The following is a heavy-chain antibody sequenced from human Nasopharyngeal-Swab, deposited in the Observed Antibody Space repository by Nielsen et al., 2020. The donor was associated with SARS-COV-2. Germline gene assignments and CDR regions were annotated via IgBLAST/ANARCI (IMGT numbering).Heavy chain of an antibody. CDR1: GFTFSSYW. J-gene: IGHJ6*03. CDR3: ARGDVVVPASGYYMDV. CDR2: INSDGSST. Sequence: GESLKISCAASGFTFSSYWMHWVRQAPGKGLVWVSRINSDGSSTSYADSVKGRFTISRDNAKNTLYLQMNSLRAEDTAVYYCARGDVVVPASGYYMDVWGKGTTVTVSS. V-gene: IGHV3-74*01. D-gene: IGHD2-2*01.